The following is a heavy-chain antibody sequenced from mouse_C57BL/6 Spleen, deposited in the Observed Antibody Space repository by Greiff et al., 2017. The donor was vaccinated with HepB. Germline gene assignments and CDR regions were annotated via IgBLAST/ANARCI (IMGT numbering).Heavy chain of an antibody. CDR1: GFTFSSYA. CDR2: ISSGGDYI. D-gene: IGHD2-2*01. J-gene: IGHJ4*01. V-gene: IGHV5-9-1*02. CDR3: TRDQGVTTAMDY. Sequence: DVMLVESGEGLVKPGGSLKLSCAASGFTFSSYAMSWVRQTPEKRLEWVAYISSGGDYIYYADTVKGRFTISRDNARNTLYLQMSSLKSEDTAMYYCTRDQGVTTAMDYWGQGTSVTVSS.